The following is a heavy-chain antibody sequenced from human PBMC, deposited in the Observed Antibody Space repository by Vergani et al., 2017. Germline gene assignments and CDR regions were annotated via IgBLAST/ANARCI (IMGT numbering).Heavy chain of an antibody. CDR3: AIGFSTMVRGVLGNWFDP. J-gene: IGHJ5*02. CDR2: INHSGST. Sequence: QVQLQQWGAGLLKPSETLSLTCAVYGGSFSGYYWSWIRQPPGKGLEWIGEINHSGSTNYNPSLKSRVTISVDTSKNQFSLKLSSVTAADTAVYYCAIGFSTMVRGVLGNWFDPWGQGTLVTVSS. V-gene: IGHV4-34*01. CDR1: GGSFSGYY. D-gene: IGHD3-10*01.